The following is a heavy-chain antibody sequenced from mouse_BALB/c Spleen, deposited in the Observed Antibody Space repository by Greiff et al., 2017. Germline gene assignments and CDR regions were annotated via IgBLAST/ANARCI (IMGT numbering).Heavy chain of an antibody. CDR2: IYPSDSYT. V-gene: IGHV1-69*02. J-gene: IGHJ2*01. CDR3: TRYGNYGFDY. D-gene: IGHD2-1*01. Sequence: VQLQQSGAELVRPGASVKLSCKASGYTFTSYWINWVKQRPGQGLEWIGNIYPSDSYTNYNQKFKDKATLTVDKSSSTAYMQLSSPTSEDSAVYYCTRYGNYGFDYWGQGTTLTVSS. CDR1: GYTFTSYW.